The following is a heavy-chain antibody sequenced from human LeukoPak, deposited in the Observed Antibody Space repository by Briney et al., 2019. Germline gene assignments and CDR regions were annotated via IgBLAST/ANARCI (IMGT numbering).Heavy chain of an antibody. CDR3: ARESYCSGGSCPKDYYGMDV. CDR2: IYYSGST. CDR1: GGSISSYY. D-gene: IGHD2-15*01. V-gene: IGHV4-59*01. Sequence: SETLSLTCTVSGGSISSYYWSWIRQPPGKGLEWVGYIYYSGSTNNNPSLKRRVTISVATSKNQFSLKLSSVTAADTAVYYCARESYCSGGSCPKDYYGMDVWGKGTTVTVSS. J-gene: IGHJ6*04.